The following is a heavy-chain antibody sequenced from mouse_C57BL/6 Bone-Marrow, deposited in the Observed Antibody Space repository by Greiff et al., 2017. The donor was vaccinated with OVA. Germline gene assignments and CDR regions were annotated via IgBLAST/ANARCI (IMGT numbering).Heavy chain of an antibody. CDR1: GYTFTDYY. J-gene: IGHJ2*01. Sequence: VQLQQSGPELVKPGASVKISCKASGYTFTDYYMNWVKQSHGKSLEWIGDINPNNGGTRYNQKFKGKATLTVDKSYSTAYMELGSLTSEDPAVYYSARRIITTVVDYFDYWGQGTTLTVSS. D-gene: IGHD1-1*01. CDR3: ARRIITTVVDYFDY. CDR2: INPNNGGT. V-gene: IGHV1-26*01.